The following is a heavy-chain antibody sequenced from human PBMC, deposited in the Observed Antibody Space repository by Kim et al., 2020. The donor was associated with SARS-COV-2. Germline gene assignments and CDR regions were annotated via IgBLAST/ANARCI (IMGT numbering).Heavy chain of an antibody. CDR1: GFTFSSYG. CDR2: IWYDGSNK. CDR3: ARDLIAVRPGWFDP. V-gene: IGHV3-33*01. D-gene: IGHD6-6*01. J-gene: IGHJ5*02. Sequence: GGSLRLSCAASGFTFSSYGMHWVRQAPGKGLEWVAVIWYDGSNKHYGDSVKGRFTISRDNSKNTLYLQMNSLRVEDTAVYYCARDLIAVRPGWFDPWGQGTLVTVSS.